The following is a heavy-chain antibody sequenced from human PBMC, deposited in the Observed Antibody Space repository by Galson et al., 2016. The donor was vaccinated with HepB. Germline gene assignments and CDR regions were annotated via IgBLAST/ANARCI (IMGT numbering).Heavy chain of an antibody. CDR3: ARDYNGVLY. D-gene: IGHD3-10*01. V-gene: IGHV4-59*01. J-gene: IGHJ4*02. CDR1: GGSISRYY. CDR2: IYDSGYT. Sequence: SETLSLTCTVSGGSISRYYWTWVRQPPGKGLEWIGYIYDSGYTNYDPSLQSRVTISVDPSKNQFSLKLRSVTAADPAVYYCARDYNGVLYWGQGTLVTVSS.